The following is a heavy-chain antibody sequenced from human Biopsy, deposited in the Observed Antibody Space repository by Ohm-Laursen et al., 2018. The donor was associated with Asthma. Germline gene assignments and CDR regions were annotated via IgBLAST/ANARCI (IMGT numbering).Heavy chain of an antibody. CDR2: VFWSGTT. CDR3: ARVASYGDLYFGIDV. J-gene: IGHJ6*02. V-gene: IGHV4-30-4*02. D-gene: IGHD4-17*01. Sequence: SDTLSLTCTVGGAYIGSRDHHWSWIRQSPGTGLEWIGFVFWSGTTHYNRSLERRLSISIDTTGNEFSMTLRSVTAADTAVYFCARVASYGDLYFGIDVWGPGTTVSVS. CDR1: GAYIGSRDHH.